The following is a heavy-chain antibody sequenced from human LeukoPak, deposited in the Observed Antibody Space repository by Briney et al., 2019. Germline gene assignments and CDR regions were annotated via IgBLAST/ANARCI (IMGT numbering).Heavy chain of an antibody. J-gene: IGHJ4*02. CDR1: GFIFSSYT. V-gene: IGHV3-30-3*01. CDR3: ARGYSGSYLDY. CDR2: ISYDGSNK. D-gene: IGHD1-26*01. Sequence: GGSLRLSCAASGFIFSSYTIHWVRQAPGKGLEWVALISYDGSNKNYVDSVKGRFTISRDNFKTTVYLQMDTLRAEDTAIYYCARGYSGSYLDYWGQGTLVIVSS.